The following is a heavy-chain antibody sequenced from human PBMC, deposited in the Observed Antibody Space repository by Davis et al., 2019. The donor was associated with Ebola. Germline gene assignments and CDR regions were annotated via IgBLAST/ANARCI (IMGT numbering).Heavy chain of an antibody. CDR2: LRFDENNP. D-gene: IGHD3-3*01. J-gene: IGHJ6*02. CDR1: GFSFSSYA. V-gene: IGHV3-30*02. Sequence: PGGSLRLSCAASGFSFSSYAMHWVRQAPGKGLEWVAFLRFDENNPYFADSVQGRFTISRDNSKNTLYLQMNSLTAEDAAVYYCARDKGNYWIGYPKIYYHSGLDVWGQGTTVTVPS. CDR3: ARDKGNYWIGYPKIYYHSGLDV.